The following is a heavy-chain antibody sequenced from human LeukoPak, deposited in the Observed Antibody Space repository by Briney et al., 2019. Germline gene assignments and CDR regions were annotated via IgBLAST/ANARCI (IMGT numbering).Heavy chain of an antibody. J-gene: IGHJ4*02. CDR3: ASGITLLRGVMDF. Sequence: GGSLRLSCAASGFTFSNCAMSWVRQAPGKGLEWVSSISGSGGSTYYADSAKGRFTISRDNSKNTLYLQMNSLRAEDTAVYYCASGITLLRGVMDFWGQGTLVTVSS. D-gene: IGHD3-10*01. V-gene: IGHV3-23*01. CDR1: GFTFSNCA. CDR2: ISGSGGST.